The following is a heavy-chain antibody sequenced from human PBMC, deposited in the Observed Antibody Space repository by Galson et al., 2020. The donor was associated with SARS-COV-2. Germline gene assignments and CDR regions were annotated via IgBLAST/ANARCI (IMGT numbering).Heavy chain of an antibody. CDR1: GFTFSSYA. CDR3: ARDGYCTNGVCYSYDYYGMDV. CDR2: ISYDGSNK. J-gene: IGHJ6*02. Sequence: GGSLRLSCAASGFTFSSYAMHWVRQAPGKGLEWVAVISYDGSNKYYADSVKGRFTISRDNSKNTLYLQMNSLRAEDTAVYYCARDGYCTNGVCYSYDYYGMDVWGQGTTVTVSS. V-gene: IGHV3-30-3*01. D-gene: IGHD2-8*01.